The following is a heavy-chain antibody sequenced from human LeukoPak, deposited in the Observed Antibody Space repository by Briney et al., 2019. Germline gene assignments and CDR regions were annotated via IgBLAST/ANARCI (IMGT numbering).Heavy chain of an antibody. V-gene: IGHV3-33*01. CDR2: IWYDGSKK. CDR3: ASTKLVPASKFGMDV. CDR1: GFTFSSNG. J-gene: IGHJ6*02. Sequence: GGALRLSCAASGFTFSSNGMHWVRQAPGKGLEWVAVIWYDGSKKYYADSVKGRFTISRDNSKNTLYLQMNSLRAEDTAVYYCASTKLVPASKFGMDVWGQGTTVTVSS. D-gene: IGHD2-2*01.